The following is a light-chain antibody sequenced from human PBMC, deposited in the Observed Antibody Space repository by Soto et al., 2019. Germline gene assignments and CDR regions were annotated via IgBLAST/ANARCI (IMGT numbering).Light chain of an antibody. CDR3: SSYTTSSTVI. J-gene: IGLJ2*01. V-gene: IGLV2-14*03. CDR1: SSDVGDHNY. CDR2: AVS. Sequence: QSALTQPASVSGSPGQSITISCTGTSSDVGDHNYVSWYQQQPGKAPKLMIYAVSNRPSGVSNRFSGSKSGTTASLTVSGLQAEDEADYYCSSYTTSSTVIFGGGTKLTV.